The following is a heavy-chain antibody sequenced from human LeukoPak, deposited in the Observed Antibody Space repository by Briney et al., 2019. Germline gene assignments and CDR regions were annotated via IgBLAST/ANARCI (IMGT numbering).Heavy chain of an antibody. V-gene: IGHV3-7*01. J-gene: IGHJ3*02. CDR2: IKQDGSEK. CDR3: AREGIAVAGTSDAFDI. CDR1: GFTFSSYW. D-gene: IGHD6-19*01. Sequence: GGPLRLSCAASGFTFSSYWMSWVRQAPGKGLEWVANIKQDGSEKYYVDSVKGRFTISRDNAKNSLYLQMNSLRAEDTAVYYCAREGIAVAGTSDAFDIWGQGTMVTVSS.